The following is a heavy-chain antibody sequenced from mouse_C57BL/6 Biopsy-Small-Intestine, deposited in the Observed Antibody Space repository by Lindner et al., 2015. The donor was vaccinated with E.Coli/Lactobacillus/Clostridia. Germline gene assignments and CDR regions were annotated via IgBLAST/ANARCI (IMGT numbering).Heavy chain of an antibody. D-gene: IGHD2-14*01. V-gene: IGHV7-3*04. Sequence: VQLQESGGGLVQPGGSLSLSCAASGFTFTDYYMSWVRQPPGKALEWLALIRNKANGYTTEYSASVKGRFTLSRDNSQNILYLQMNALRAEDSATYYCARVFYRFAWFAYWGQGTLVTVSA. CDR3: ARVFYRFAWFAY. CDR1: GFTFTDYY. J-gene: IGHJ3*01. CDR2: IRNKANGYTT.